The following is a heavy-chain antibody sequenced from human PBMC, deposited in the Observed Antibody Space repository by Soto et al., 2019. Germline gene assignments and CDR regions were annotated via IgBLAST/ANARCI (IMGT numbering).Heavy chain of an antibody. J-gene: IGHJ4*02. D-gene: IGHD3-16*01. CDR1: GFSLSTSGVG. CDR2: IYWDDYK. Sequence: QITLKESGPALVKPTQTLTLTCTFSGFSLSTSGVGVGWIRQPPGEALEWLALIYWDDYKHFSPSLESRLTLTQDTTKNQGVRTTPNMDPVDTAPYYDVHKGGGDRILDYWGQGTLVTVSS. V-gene: IGHV2-5*02. CDR3: VHKGGGDRILDY.